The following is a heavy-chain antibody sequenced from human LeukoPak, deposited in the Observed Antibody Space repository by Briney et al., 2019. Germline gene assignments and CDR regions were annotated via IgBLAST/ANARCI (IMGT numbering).Heavy chain of an antibody. CDR2: IYSVGST. V-gene: IGHV3-53*01. CDR1: GFTVSTKH. CDR3: ARERDPPSKYSTTWAFDY. Sequence: GGSLRLSCAASGFTVSTKHMSWVRQTPGKGLEWVSVIYSVGSTYYADSVKGRFTISRDNSKNTLYLQMNGLRAEDTAVYYCARERDPPSKYSTTWAFDYWGQGTLVTVSS. D-gene: IGHD6-13*01. J-gene: IGHJ4*02.